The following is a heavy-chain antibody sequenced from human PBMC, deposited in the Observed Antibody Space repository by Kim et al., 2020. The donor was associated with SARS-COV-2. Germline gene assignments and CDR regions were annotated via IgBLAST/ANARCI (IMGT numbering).Heavy chain of an antibody. CDR3: ARGYSSGWSRRSFDY. CDR2: IYSGGST. D-gene: IGHD6-19*01. CDR1: GFTVSSNY. V-gene: IGHV3-66*01. Sequence: GGSLRLSCAASGFTVSSNYMSWVRQAPGKGLEWVSVIYSGGSTYYADSVKGRFTISRDNSKNTLYLQMNSLRAEDTAVYYCARGYSSGWSRRSFDYWGQGTLVTVSS. J-gene: IGHJ4*02.